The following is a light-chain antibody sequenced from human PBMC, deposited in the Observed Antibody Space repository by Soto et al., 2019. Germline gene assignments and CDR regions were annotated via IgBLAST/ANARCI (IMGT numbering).Light chain of an antibody. J-gene: IGKJ5*01. Sequence: DIQMTQSPSSLSASVGDRVSITCQASQNINNYLNWHQQRPGRAPKLLIYDASNLEAGVPSRSRGSGSGTDFTFTISRLQPEDIATYYCQQYENLPTFGQGTRLEIK. V-gene: IGKV1-33*01. CDR3: QQYENLPT. CDR2: DAS. CDR1: QNINNY.